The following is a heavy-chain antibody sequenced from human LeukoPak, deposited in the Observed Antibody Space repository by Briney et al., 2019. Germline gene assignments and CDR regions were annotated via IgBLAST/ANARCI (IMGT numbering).Heavy chain of an antibody. J-gene: IGHJ4*02. CDR3: ARGPWSSGWRGAVWYFDY. V-gene: IGHV4-59*12. Sequence: SETLSLTCTVSGGSISNYYWSWIRQPPGKGLEWTGYIYHSGSTNYNPSLKSRVTISVDTSKNQFSLKLSSVTAADTAVYYCARGPWSSGWRGAVWYFDYWGQGALVTVSS. D-gene: IGHD6-19*01. CDR1: GGSISNYY. CDR2: IYHSGST.